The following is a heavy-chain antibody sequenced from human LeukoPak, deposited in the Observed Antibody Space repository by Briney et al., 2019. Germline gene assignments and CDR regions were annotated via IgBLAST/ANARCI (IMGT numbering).Heavy chain of an antibody. CDR1: DEPFSGYY. Sequence: SETLTLTCAISDEPFSGYYWGWIRQPPGKGLELIGEINRNGNTDYNPSLKSRVTISVDTSKNQFSLKLSSVTAADTAVYYCARGGYYYYGMDVWGQGTTVTVSS. CDR3: ARGGYYYYGMDV. CDR2: INRNGNT. V-gene: IGHV4-34*01. J-gene: IGHJ6*02.